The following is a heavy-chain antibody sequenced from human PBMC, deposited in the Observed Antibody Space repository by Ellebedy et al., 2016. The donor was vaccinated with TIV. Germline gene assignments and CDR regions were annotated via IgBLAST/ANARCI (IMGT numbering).Heavy chain of an antibody. V-gene: IGHV3-21*01. CDR2: IRGSGRYI. Sequence: LSLTCAASGVTFSSYSLNWLRQAPGRGLEWVPSIRGSGRYIYYTDSVKGRFTLSRDNAKNSLYLQMNSLRAEDTAVYYCASIADSPYCGGACNSDYWGQGTLVTVSS. D-gene: IGHD2-21*02. CDR1: GVTFSSYS. J-gene: IGHJ4*02. CDR3: ASIADSPYCGGACNSDY.